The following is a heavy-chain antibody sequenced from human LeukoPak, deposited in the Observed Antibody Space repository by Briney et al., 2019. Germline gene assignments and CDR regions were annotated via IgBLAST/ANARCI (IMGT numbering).Heavy chain of an antibody. J-gene: IGHJ4*02. CDR1: GYTFTSCY. V-gene: IGHV1-46*01. D-gene: IGHD3-22*01. Sequence: GASVKVSCKASGYTFTSCYMHWVRQAPGQGLEWMGIINPSGGSTSYAQKFQGRVTMTRDMSTSTVYMELSSLRSEDTAVYYCARDSLTYYYDSSGYYFDYWGQGTLVTVSS. CDR3: ARDSLTYYYDSSGYYFDY. CDR2: INPSGGST.